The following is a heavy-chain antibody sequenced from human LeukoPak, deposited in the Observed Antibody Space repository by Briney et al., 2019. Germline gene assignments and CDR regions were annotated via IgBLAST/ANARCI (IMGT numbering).Heavy chain of an antibody. V-gene: IGHV6-1*01. CDR3: ARDQGSGWYNWFDP. J-gene: IGHJ5*02. D-gene: IGHD6-19*01. CDR1: GDSVSSNSAT. Sequence: SQTLSLTCAISGDSVSSNSATWNWIRQSPSRGLEWLGRTYYKSKWYNDYAVSVKSRITINSDTSKNQFSLQLNSVTPEDTAVYYCARDQGSGWYNWFDPWGQGTLVTVSS. CDR2: TYYKSKWYN.